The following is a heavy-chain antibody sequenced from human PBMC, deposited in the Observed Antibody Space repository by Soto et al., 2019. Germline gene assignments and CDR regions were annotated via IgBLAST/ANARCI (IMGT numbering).Heavy chain of an antibody. CDR2: IWYDGSNK. J-gene: IGHJ6*02. CDR1: GFTFSGHA. V-gene: IGHV3-33*01. CDR3: ARDGQSLTPYALDV. Sequence: QVQVVESGGGVVQPGRSLRLSCTTSGFTFSGHAMHWVRQAPGKGLEWLAQIWYDGSNKYYADSVKGRFTISRDNSKNTLYMQMDSLRVEDTAVYYCARDGQSLTPYALDVWGQGTSVTVSS. D-gene: IGHD6-19*01.